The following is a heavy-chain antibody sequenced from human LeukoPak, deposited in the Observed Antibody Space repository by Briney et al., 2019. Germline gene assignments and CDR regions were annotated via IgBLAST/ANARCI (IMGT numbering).Heavy chain of an antibody. D-gene: IGHD3-22*01. CDR3: ARRRTYYYDSSGYYYVYAFDI. J-gene: IGHJ3*02. Sequence: SETLSLTCTVSGGSISSYYWSWIRQPPGKGLEWIGYIYYSGSTNYNPSLKSRVTISVDTSKNQFSLKLSSVTAADTAVYYCARRRTYYYDSSGYYYVYAFDIWGQGTMVTVSS. CDR1: GGSISSYY. V-gene: IGHV4-59*08. CDR2: IYYSGST.